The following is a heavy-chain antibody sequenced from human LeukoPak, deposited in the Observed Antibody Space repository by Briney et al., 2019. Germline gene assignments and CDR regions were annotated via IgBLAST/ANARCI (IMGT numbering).Heavy chain of an antibody. D-gene: IGHD3-10*01. CDR1: VGSLSSSNW. CDR3: ARVSAGIIDY. V-gene: IGHV4-4*02. J-gene: IGHJ4*02. CDR2: IYHSGST. Sequence: SETLSLTCAVSVGSLSSSNWWSWVRQPPGKGLEWIGEIYHSGSTNYNPSLKSRVTISVDKSKNQFSLKLRSVTAADTAVYYCARVSAGIIDYWGQGSLVTVSS.